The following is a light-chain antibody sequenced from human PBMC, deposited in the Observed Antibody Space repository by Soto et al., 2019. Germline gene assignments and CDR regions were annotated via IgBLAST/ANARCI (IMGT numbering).Light chain of an antibody. CDR1: QTISSW. CDR3: QQRSNWPPSIT. V-gene: IGKV1-5*03. J-gene: IGKJ5*01. Sequence: DIQMTQSPSTLSGSVGDRVTITCRASQTISSWLAWYQQKPGKAPKLLIYKASTLKSGVPSRFSGSGSGTEFTLTISSLEPEDFAVYYCQQRSNWPPSITVGQGTRLENK. CDR2: KAS.